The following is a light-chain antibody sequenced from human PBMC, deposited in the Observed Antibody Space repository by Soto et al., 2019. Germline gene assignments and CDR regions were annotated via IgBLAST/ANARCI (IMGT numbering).Light chain of an antibody. CDR1: RTIGTN. CDR2: KTS. CDR3: QQYADWPLT. J-gene: IGKJ4*01. V-gene: IGKV3-15*01. Sequence: IVMTQSPATVSVSPGESTSLSCRASRTIGTNLGWYQQKPGQAPRLLISKTSNRATGVPARFSGSGSGTEFTLTITSQQSEDIAVYYCQQYADWPLTFGGGTKVDIK.